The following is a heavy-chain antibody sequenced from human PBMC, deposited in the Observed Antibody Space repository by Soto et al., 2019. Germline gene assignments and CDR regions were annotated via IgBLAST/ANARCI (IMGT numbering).Heavy chain of an antibody. V-gene: IGHV1-69*06. CDR3: AREGTIVVVPAARGFFDY. CDR2: IIPIVGTA. Sequence: ASVKVSCKASGGTFSSYAISWVRQAPGQGLEWMGGIIPIVGTANYAQKFQGRVTITADKSTSTAYMELSSLRSEDTAVYYCAREGTIVVVPAARGFFDYWGQGTLVTVSS. J-gene: IGHJ4*02. D-gene: IGHD2-2*01. CDR1: GGTFSSYA.